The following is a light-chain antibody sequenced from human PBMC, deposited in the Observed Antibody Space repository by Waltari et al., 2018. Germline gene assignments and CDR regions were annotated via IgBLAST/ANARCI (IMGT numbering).Light chain of an antibody. CDR1: SSHTGSNT. J-gene: IGLJ2*01. CDR2: SNN. Sequence: QSVLTQPPSASGTPGQRVTLSCSGSSSHTGSNTVNWYQQLPGTAPKLLIYSNNQRPSGVPDRFSGSKSGTSASLAISGLQSEDEADYYCAAWDDSLNGVVFGGGTKLTVL. CDR3: AAWDDSLNGVV. V-gene: IGLV1-44*01.